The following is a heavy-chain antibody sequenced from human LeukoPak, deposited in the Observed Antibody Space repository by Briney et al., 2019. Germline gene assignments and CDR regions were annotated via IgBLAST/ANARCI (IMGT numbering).Heavy chain of an antibody. CDR1: GFTFSSYG. Sequence: GRSLRLSCAASGFTFSSYGMHWVRQAPGKGLERVAVIWYDGSNKYYADSVKGRFTISRDNSKNTLYLQMNSLRAEDTAVYYCARDPRGYSYGWPDYWGQGTLVTVSS. J-gene: IGHJ4*02. V-gene: IGHV3-33*01. D-gene: IGHD5-18*01. CDR2: IWYDGSNK. CDR3: ARDPRGYSYGWPDY.